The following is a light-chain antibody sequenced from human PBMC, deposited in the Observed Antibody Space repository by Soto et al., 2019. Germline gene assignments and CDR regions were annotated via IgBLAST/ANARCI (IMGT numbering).Light chain of an antibody. CDR3: QQSYSTPIT. V-gene: IGKV1-39*01. CDR2: AAS. J-gene: IGKJ5*01. Sequence: IQVTQYPSSLSASVGDRVIITCRASQSISNYLNWYQQKPGKAPKLLIYAASSLQSGVPSRFSGSGSGTDFTLTISSLQPEDFATYYCQQSYSTPITFGQGTRLEIK. CDR1: QSISNY.